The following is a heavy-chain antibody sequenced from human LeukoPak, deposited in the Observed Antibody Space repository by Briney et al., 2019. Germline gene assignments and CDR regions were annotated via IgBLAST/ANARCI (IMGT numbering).Heavy chain of an antibody. D-gene: IGHD1-14*01. CDR2: IHEDGSDK. Sequence: GGSLRLSCVVSGFTFSSYWMNWVRQAPGKGLEWVANIHEDGSDKYYVDSVKGRFTISRDNAKNSLYLQMNRLRAEDTALYYCARTLRLGTPRAFDIWGRGTMVTVSS. CDR3: ARTLRLGTPRAFDI. CDR1: GFTFSSYW. V-gene: IGHV3-7*05. J-gene: IGHJ3*02.